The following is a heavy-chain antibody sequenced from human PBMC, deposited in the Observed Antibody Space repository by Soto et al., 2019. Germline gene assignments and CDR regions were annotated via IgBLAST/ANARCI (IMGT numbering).Heavy chain of an antibody. CDR2: ISYDGSNK. Sequence: GGSLRLSCAASGFTFSSYAMHWVRQAPGKGLEWVAVISYDGSNKYYADSVKGRFTISRDNSKNTLYLQMNSLRAEDTAVYYCARDQGSVATPRFYGMDVWGQGTTVTVSS. CDR1: GFTFSSYA. CDR3: ARDQGSVATPRFYGMDV. D-gene: IGHD2-15*01. V-gene: IGHV3-30-3*01. J-gene: IGHJ6*02.